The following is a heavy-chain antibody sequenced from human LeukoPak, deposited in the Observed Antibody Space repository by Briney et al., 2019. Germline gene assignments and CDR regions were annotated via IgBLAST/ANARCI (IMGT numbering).Heavy chain of an antibody. CDR1: GFTFDDYG. CDR2: INWNGGST. CDR3: AREPTGMSIAAEFDP. D-gene: IGHD6-6*01. J-gene: IGHJ5*02. V-gene: IGHV3-20*04. Sequence: GGSLRLSCAASGFTFDDYGMSWVRQAPGKGLEWVSGINWNGGSTGYADSVKGRFTISRDNAKNSLYLQMNSLRAEDTALYYCAREPTGMSIAAEFDPWGQGTLVTVSS.